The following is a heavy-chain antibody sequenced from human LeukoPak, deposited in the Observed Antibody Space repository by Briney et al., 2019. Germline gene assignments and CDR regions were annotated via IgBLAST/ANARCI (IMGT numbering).Heavy chain of an antibody. V-gene: IGHV4-39*07. CDR2: IYYSGST. CDR1: GGSISSSSYY. CDR3: ARDNGQLVQGDFDY. Sequence: SETLSLTCTVSGGSISSSSYYWGWIRQPPGKGLEWIGSIYYSGSTYYSPSLKSRVTISVDTSKNQFSLKLSSVTAADTAVYYCARDNGQLVQGDFDYWGQGTLVTVSS. D-gene: IGHD6-13*01. J-gene: IGHJ4*02.